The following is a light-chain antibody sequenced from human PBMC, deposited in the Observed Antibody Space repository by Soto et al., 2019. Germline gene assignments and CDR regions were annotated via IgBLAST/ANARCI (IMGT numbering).Light chain of an antibody. V-gene: IGKV1-5*03. CDR2: KAS. J-gene: IGKJ1*01. CDR3: QQYKSFPLA. CDR1: ESISSW. Sequence: DLQMTQSPSTLSASVGDRVTITCRASESISSWLAWYQQKPGKAPKLLIHKASSLESGVPSRFSGSGSGTEFTLTVTSLQPDDFATYYCQQYKSFPLAFGQGTKVEIE.